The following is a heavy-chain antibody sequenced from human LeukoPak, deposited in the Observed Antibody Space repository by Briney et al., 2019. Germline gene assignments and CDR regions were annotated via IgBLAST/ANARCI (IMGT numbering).Heavy chain of an antibody. J-gene: IGHJ1*01. CDR1: GFTFSSYA. CDR2: ISGSGGST. CDR3: ARDFSSSPNDQYFQH. V-gene: IGHV3-23*01. Sequence: GGSLRLSCAASGFTFSSYAMSWVRQAPGKGLEWVSAISGSGGSTYYADSVKGRFTISRDNSKNTLYLQMNSLRAEDTAVYYCARDFSSSPNDQYFQHWGQGTLVTVSS. D-gene: IGHD6-13*01.